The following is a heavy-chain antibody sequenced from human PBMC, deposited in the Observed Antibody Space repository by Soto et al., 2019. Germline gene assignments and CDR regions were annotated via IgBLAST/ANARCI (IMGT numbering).Heavy chain of an antibody. CDR1: GGSFSGYY. D-gene: IGHD2-2*01. CDR2: INQSANT. V-gene: IGHV4-34*01. J-gene: IGHJ6*02. Sequence: PSETLSITCAVSGGSFSGYYWTWIRQIPGKGLEWIGEINQSANTKYNPSLMSRVTMSVDTSRNQFSLKLRSVTAADTAVYYCARPSYALNWDFHYGMQAWGQGTSVTVS. CDR3: ARPSYALNWDFHYGMQA.